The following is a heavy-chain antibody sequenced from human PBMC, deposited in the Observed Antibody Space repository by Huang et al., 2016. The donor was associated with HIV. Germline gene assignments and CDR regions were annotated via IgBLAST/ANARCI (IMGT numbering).Heavy chain of an antibody. CDR3: ARDHHDFWRGYRRMYFFDH. CDR1: GGSISTHY. V-gene: IGHV4-59*11. D-gene: IGHD3-3*01. CDR2: IDYSGST. J-gene: IGHJ4*02. Sequence: QVQLQESGPGLVKPSETLSLTCTVSGGSISTHYWSWFRQPPGKGLGWIGSIDYSGSTNYSPSLKSRVTILLDTSKNQFSLRVNSVTAADTAMYYCARDHHDFWRGYRRMYFFDHWGQGTLVTVSS.